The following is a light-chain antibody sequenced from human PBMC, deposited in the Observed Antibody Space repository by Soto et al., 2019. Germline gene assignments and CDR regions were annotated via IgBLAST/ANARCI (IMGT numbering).Light chain of an antibody. CDR2: SDS. J-gene: IGLJ3*02. Sequence: SYELTQPPSVSVAPGKTARITCGGNNVGSKSVHWYQQKPGQAPVLVIYSDSDRPSAIPERFSGSKSGNTATLTINRVEAGDEADYYCQVWDSGSDHVVFGGGTKLTVL. V-gene: IGLV3-21*04. CDR3: QVWDSGSDHVV. CDR1: NVGSKS.